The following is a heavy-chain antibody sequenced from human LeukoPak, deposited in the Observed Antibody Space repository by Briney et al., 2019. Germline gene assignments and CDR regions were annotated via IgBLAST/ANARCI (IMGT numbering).Heavy chain of an antibody. Sequence: GASVKVSCKASGYAFTGYYMHWVRQAPGQGLEWMGWINPNSGGTNYAQKFQGRVTMTRDTSISTAYMELSRLRSDDTAVYYCAREVEGMNWFDPWGQGTLVTVSS. CDR3: AREVEGMNWFDP. CDR2: INPNSGGT. CDR1: GYAFTGYY. V-gene: IGHV1-2*02. J-gene: IGHJ5*02. D-gene: IGHD2-15*01.